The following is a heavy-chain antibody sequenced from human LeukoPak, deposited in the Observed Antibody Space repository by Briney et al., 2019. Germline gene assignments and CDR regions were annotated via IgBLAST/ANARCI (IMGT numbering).Heavy chain of an antibody. CDR1: GFTFDDYG. V-gene: IGHV3-20*04. D-gene: IGHD3-10*01. Sequence: GGSLRLSCAASGFTFDDYGMNWVRQAPGKGLEWVSGINWNGGSTGYTDSVKGRFTISRDNAKNSLYLQMNSLRAEDTALYYCARARITLVRRVINDAFDIWGQGTMVTVPS. CDR3: ARARITLVRRVINDAFDI. CDR2: INWNGGST. J-gene: IGHJ3*02.